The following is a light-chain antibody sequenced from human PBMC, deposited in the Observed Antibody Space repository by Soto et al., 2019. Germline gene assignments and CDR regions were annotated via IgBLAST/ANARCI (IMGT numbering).Light chain of an antibody. Sequence: QSVLTQPASVSGSPGQSITISCTGTSSDVGGYNYVSWYQQHPGKAPKLMIYDVSNRPSGVSNRFSGSKSGNTASLTISGFPVGGEAFYYSRSYKRRRLYVFGTGTKLTAL. V-gene: IGLV2-14*01. J-gene: IGLJ1*01. CDR3: RSYKRRRLYV. CDR1: SSDVGGYNY. CDR2: DVS.